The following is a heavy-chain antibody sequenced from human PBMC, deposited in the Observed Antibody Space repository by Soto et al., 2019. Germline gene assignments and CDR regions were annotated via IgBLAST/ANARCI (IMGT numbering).Heavy chain of an antibody. V-gene: IGHV5-10-1*01. D-gene: IGHD3-22*01. CDR3: ARQLYHSDTGPNFQDYFDS. CDR2: IDPSDSQT. Sequence: GESLKISCKGSGYSFAGYWITWVRQKPGKGLEWMGRIDPSDSQTYYSPSLRGHVTISVTKSITTVFLQWSSLRASDTAMYYCARQLYHSDTGPNFQDYFDSWGQGTPVTVSS. J-gene: IGHJ4*02. CDR1: GYSFAGYW.